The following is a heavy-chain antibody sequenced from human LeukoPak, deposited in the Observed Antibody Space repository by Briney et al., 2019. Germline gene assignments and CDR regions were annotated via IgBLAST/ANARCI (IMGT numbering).Heavy chain of an antibody. CDR1: GFTFSSYA. V-gene: IGHV3-23*01. CDR2: ISGNGGST. D-gene: IGHD3-22*01. CDR3: ASQPPAEYYYDSSGYSPYYFDY. J-gene: IGHJ4*02. Sequence: PGGSLRLSCAASGFTFSSYAMSWVRQAPGKGLEWVSAISGNGGSTYYADSVKGRFTISRDNSKNTLYLQMNSLRAEDTAVYYCASQPPAEYYYDSSGYSPYYFDYWGQGTLVTVSS.